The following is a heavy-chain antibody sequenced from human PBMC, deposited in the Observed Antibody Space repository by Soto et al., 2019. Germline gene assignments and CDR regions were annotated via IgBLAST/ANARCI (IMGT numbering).Heavy chain of an antibody. CDR1: GGSISSSSYY. D-gene: IGHD3-3*01. Sequence: SETLSLTCTVSGGSISSSSYYWGWIRQPPGKGLEWIGSIYYSGSTYYNPSLKSRVTISVDTSKNQFSLKLSCVTAADTAVYYCASRTYDFWSGYPGYWGQGTLVTVSS. J-gene: IGHJ4*02. CDR3: ASRTYDFWSGYPGY. CDR2: IYYSGST. V-gene: IGHV4-39*01.